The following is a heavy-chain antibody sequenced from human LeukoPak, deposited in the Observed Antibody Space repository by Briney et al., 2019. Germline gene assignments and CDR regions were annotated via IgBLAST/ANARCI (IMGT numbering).Heavy chain of an antibody. Sequence: PSETLSLTCTVSGGSVSGGSYYWSWIRQPPGKGLEWIGYIYYSGSTNYNPSLKSRVTISVDTSKNQFSLKLSSVTAADTAVYYCARGSCFPRSSTSCYKSWFDPWGQGTLVTVSS. V-gene: IGHV4-61*01. CDR1: GGSVSGGSYY. CDR3: ARGSCFPRSSTSCYKSWFDP. CDR2: IYYSGST. J-gene: IGHJ5*02. D-gene: IGHD2-2*02.